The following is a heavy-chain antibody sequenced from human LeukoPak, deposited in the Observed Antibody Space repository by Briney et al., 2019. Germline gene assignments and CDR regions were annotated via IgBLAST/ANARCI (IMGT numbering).Heavy chain of an antibody. V-gene: IGHV3-23*01. CDR1: GFTFSSYA. CDR3: AKDRYYYDSSGYLDY. D-gene: IGHD3-22*01. Sequence: GGSLRLSCAASGFTFSSYATSWVRQAPGKGLEWVSAISGSGGSTYYADSVKGRFTISRDNSKNTLYLQMNSLRAEDTAVYYCAKDRYYYDSSGYLDYWGQGTLVTVSS. J-gene: IGHJ4*02. CDR2: ISGSGGST.